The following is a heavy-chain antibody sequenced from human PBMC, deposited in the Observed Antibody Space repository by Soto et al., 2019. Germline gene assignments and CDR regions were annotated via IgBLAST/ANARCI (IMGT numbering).Heavy chain of an antibody. CDR1: GGSFSGYY. V-gene: IGHV4-34*01. D-gene: IGHD6-6*01. CDR3: ARLRSIAASLVFDP. CDR2: INHSGST. J-gene: IGHJ5*02. Sequence: SETLSLTCAVYGGSFSGYYWSWIRQPPGKGLEWIGEINHSGSTNYNPPLKSRVTISVDTSKNQFSLKLSSVTAADTAVYYCARLRSIAASLVFDPWGQGTLVTVSS.